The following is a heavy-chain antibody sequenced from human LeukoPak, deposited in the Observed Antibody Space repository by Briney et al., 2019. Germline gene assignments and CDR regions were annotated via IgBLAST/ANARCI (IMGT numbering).Heavy chain of an antibody. J-gene: IGHJ4*02. Sequence: GGSLRLSCAPSGSIFGNFYMSWVRQPPRKGREWGATLCPEGSDIYYLDSVKGGFTISRDNAEKSLYLHMNSLTVEDTAVYYWARLVGRVPTYDYWGQGRLVTVSS. CDR3: ARLVGRVPTYDY. CDR2: LCPEGSDI. V-gene: IGHV3-7*01. CDR1: GSIFGNFY. D-gene: IGHD2-15*01.